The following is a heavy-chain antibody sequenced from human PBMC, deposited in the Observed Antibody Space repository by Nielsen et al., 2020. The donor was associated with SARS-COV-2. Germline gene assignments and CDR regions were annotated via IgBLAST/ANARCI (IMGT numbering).Heavy chain of an antibody. Sequence: SETLSLTCTVSGGSISSYYWSWIRQPPGKGLEWIGYIYYSGSTNYNPSLKSRVTISVDTSKNQFSLKLSSVTAADTAVYYCARGVQLEFDPWGQGTLVTVSS. CDR3: ARGVQLEFDP. D-gene: IGHD5-18*01. CDR1: GGSISSYY. CDR2: IYYSGST. V-gene: IGHV4-59*01. J-gene: IGHJ5*02.